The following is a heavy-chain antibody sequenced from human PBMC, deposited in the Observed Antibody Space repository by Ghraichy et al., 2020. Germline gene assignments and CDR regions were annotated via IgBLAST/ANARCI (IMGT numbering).Heavy chain of an antibody. CDR2: IYYSGST. V-gene: IGHV4-59*01. J-gene: IGHJ6*02. CDR1: GGSISSYY. Sequence: SETLSLTCTVSGGSISSYYWSWIRPPPGKGLEWIGYIYYSGSTNYNPSLKSRVTISVDTSKNQFSLKLSSVNAADTAVYYCARDDRRGYYGMDVWGQGTTVTVSS. CDR3: ARDDRRGYYGMDV.